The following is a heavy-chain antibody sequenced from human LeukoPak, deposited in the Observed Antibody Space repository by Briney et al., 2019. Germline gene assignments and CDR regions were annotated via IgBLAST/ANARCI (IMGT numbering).Heavy chain of an antibody. Sequence: PSETLSLTCTVSGGSISSSYWTWIRQPPGKGLEWIGYISYSGATNYNPSLKSRVTISVDTSKNQFSLKLSSVTAADTAVYYCARDRDTWDYWGQGTLVTVSS. CDR1: GGSISSSY. V-gene: IGHV4-59*01. D-gene: IGHD5-18*01. CDR2: ISYSGAT. J-gene: IGHJ4*02. CDR3: ARDRDTWDY.